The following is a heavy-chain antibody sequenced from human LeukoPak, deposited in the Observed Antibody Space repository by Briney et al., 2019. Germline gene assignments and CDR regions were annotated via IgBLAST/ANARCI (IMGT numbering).Heavy chain of an antibody. CDR2: IYYSGST. CDR1: GGSISSYY. J-gene: IGHJ4*02. Sequence: SETLSLTCTVSGGSISSYYWSWIRQPPGKGLEWIGSIYYSGSTYYNPSLKSRVTISVDTSKNQFSLKLSSVTAADTAVYYCARQRTYYFDYWGQGTLVTVSS. V-gene: IGHV4-59*05. CDR3: ARQRTYYFDY. D-gene: IGHD1-1*01.